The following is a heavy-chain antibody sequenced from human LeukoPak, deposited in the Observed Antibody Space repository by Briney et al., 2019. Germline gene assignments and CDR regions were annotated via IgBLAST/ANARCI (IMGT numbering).Heavy chain of an antibody. CDR1: GLTDSINY. J-gene: IGHJ4*02. Sequence: GGSLTLSCAPSGLTDSINYMIWVRQSPGKGLEWVSLIYSCDSTYYADSVKGRFTISRDNSKNTLYLQMNSLRAEDTAVYYCARAPAPGYDSSGYPLWYYFDYWGQGTLVTVSS. V-gene: IGHV3-66*03. D-gene: IGHD3-22*01. CDR2: IYSCDST. CDR3: ARAPAPGYDSSGYPLWYYFDY.